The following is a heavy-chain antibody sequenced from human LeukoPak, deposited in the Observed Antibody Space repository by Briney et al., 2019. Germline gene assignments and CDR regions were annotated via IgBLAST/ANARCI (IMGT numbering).Heavy chain of an antibody. J-gene: IGHJ4*02. Sequence: SETLSLTCAVYGGSFSGYCWSWIRQPPGKGLEWIGEINHSGSTNYNPSLKSRVTISVDTSKNQFSLKLSSVTAADTAVYYCARRGYSRGFGYWGQGTLVTVSS. V-gene: IGHV4-34*01. D-gene: IGHD5-18*01. CDR2: INHSGST. CDR3: ARRGYSRGFGY. CDR1: GGSFSGYC.